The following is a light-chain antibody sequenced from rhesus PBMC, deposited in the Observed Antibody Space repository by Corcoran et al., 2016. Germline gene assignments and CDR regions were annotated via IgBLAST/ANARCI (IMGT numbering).Light chain of an antibody. J-gene: IGKJ1*01. CDR2: KAS. Sequence: DIQMTQSPSSLSASVGDRVTITCRASQGISSWLAWYQQKQGKAPKLLFYKASSLQSGVPSRFRGSGSGTDFTLTISSLQPEDFATYYCQQYNSAPRTFGQGTKVEIK. V-gene: IGKV1-21*01. CDR1: QGISSW. CDR3: QQYNSAPRT.